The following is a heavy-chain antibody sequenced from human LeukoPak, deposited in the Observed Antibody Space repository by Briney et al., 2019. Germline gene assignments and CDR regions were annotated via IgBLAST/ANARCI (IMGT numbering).Heavy chain of an antibody. Sequence: SQTLSLTCTVSGVSISSGGYYWSWIRQPPGKGLEWIGFIYYSGSTNYNPSLKSRVTISVDTSKNQFSLKLSSVTAADTAVYYCARKYDSSGYYYLSAFDIWGQGTMVTVSS. J-gene: IGHJ3*02. D-gene: IGHD3-22*01. CDR3: ARKYDSSGYYYLSAFDI. CDR2: IYYSGST. V-gene: IGHV4-61*08. CDR1: GVSISSGGYY.